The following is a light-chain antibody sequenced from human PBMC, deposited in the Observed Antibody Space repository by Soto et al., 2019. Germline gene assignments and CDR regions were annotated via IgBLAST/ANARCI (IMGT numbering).Light chain of an antibody. Sequence: DIQMTQSPSSLSASVGDRVTITCRASQSISSYLNWYQQKPGKAPKLLIYAASSLQSGVPSRFSGSGSGTDFTLTISSLQPEDFATYYCQQSYSTRWTFGPGTKWISN. CDR3: QQSYSTRWT. V-gene: IGKV1-39*01. J-gene: IGKJ1*01. CDR1: QSISSY. CDR2: AAS.